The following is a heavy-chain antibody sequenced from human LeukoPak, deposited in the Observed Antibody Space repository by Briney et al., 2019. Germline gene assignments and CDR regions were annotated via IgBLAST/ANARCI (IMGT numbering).Heavy chain of an antibody. V-gene: IGHV3-21*01. CDR1: GFTFSNAW. CDR3: AKGHGWEASYYYYYMDV. D-gene: IGHD1-26*01. Sequence: GGSLRLSCAASGFTFSNAWMGWVRQAPGKGLEWVSSISSSSSYIYYADSVKGRFTISRDNSKNTLYLKMNSLRAEDTAVYYCAKGHGWEASYYYYYMDVWGKGTTVTISS. J-gene: IGHJ6*03. CDR2: ISSSSSYI.